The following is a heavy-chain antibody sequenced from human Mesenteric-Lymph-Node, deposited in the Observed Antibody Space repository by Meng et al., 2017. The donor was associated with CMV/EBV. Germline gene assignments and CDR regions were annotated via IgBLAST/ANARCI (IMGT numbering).Heavy chain of an antibody. CDR1: GFSFSSFP. V-gene: IGHV3-30-3*01. D-gene: IGHD5/OR15-5a*01. CDR2: ISHDGINE. CDR3: ARKVSTIFDDVFDV. Sequence: LSLTCAASGFSFSSFPMHWVRQAPGKGLEWVAFISHDGINEYHADSLQGRFTISRDNSKKTLYLQMHSLRPEDTAVYYCARKVSTIFDDVFDVWGQGTMVTVSS. J-gene: IGHJ3*01.